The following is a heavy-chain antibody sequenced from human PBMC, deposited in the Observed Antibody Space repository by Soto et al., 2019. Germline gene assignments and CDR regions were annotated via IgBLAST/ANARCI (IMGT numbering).Heavy chain of an antibody. CDR2: LRYSGSV. CDR1: GGSISVYD. CDR3: VRAVDNKNSGWYLGY. Sequence: QVQLRESGPGLVKPSETLSLTCTISGGSISVYDWNWIRQSPGKGLEWIAYLRYSGSVNTHPSLRSRVTTSVDTSKNQFSLRLTSVTAADTAVYYCVRAVDNKNSGWYLGYWGQGILVTVSS. V-gene: IGHV4-59*01. D-gene: IGHD6-19*01. J-gene: IGHJ4*02.